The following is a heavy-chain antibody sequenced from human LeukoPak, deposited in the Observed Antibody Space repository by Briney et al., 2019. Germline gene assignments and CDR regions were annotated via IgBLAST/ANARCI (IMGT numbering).Heavy chain of an antibody. J-gene: IGHJ5*02. CDR1: GGTFSSYA. D-gene: IGHD3-16*02. V-gene: IGHV1-69*13. Sequence: ASVRVSCKASGGTFSSYAISWVRQAPGQGLEWMGGIIPIFGTANYAQKFQGRVTITADESTSTAYMELSSLRSEDTAVYYCARGTVILNWLDPWGQGTLVTVSS. CDR3: ARGTVILNWLDP. CDR2: IIPIFGTA.